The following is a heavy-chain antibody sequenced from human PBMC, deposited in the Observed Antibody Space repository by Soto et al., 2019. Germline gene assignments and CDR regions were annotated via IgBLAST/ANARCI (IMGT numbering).Heavy chain of an antibody. CDR1: GFTITNHA. Sequence: QVQLVESGGGVVQPGRSLRLSCAASGFTITNHAMHWVRQAPGKGLEWAAVLSYDGSNAYYADSVKGRFTISRDSPTNTLSLEMNSLGPEDTALYYCARDRIVGSQDGFNAFDTWGQGTMVTVSS. D-gene: IGHD1-26*01. J-gene: IGHJ3*02. CDR3: ARDRIVGSQDGFNAFDT. V-gene: IGHV3-30*04. CDR2: LSYDGSNA.